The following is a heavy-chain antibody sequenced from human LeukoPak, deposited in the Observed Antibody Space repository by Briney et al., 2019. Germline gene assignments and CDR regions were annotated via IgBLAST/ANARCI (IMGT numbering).Heavy chain of an antibody. V-gene: IGHV3-21*01. J-gene: IGHJ4*02. CDR3: ARVVGATKEEYYFDY. CDR2: ISSGTGYI. Sequence: PGGSLRLSCAASGFTFSSYNMNWVRQAPGKGLEWVSSISSGTGYIYYADSVKGRFTISRDNAKNSLYLQMNSLRAEDTAVYYCARVVGATKEEYYFDYWGQGTLVAVSS. CDR1: GFTFSSYN. D-gene: IGHD1-26*01.